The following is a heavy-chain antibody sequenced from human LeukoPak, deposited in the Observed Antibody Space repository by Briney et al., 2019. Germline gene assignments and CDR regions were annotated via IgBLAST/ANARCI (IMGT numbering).Heavy chain of an antibody. CDR3: AKAGYSTWVYFDN. J-gene: IGHJ4*02. CDR1: GFTFSTYV. D-gene: IGHD6-13*01. CDR2: ISDSGGST. Sequence: GGSLRLSCAASGFTFSTYVMNWVRQAPGKGLEWVSTISDSGGSTYYADSVKGRFTISRDNSKNTLSLQMSSLRPEDTAVYYCAKAGYSTWVYFDNWGQGALVTVSS. V-gene: IGHV3-23*01.